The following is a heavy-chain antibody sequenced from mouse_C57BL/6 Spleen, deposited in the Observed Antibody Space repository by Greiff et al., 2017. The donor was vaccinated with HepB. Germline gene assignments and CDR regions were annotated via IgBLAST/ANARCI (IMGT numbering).Heavy chain of an antibody. CDR1: GFTFSSYA. CDR3: AREIYYGNYGGAWFAY. V-gene: IGHV5-4*01. Sequence: EVKLVESGGGLVKPGGSLKLSCAASGFTFSSYAMSWVRQTPEKRLEWVATISDGGSYTYYPDNVKGRFTISRDNAKNNLYLQMSHLKSEDTAMYYCAREIYYGNYGGAWFAYWGQGTLVTVSA. J-gene: IGHJ3*01. CDR2: ISDGGSYT. D-gene: IGHD2-1*01.